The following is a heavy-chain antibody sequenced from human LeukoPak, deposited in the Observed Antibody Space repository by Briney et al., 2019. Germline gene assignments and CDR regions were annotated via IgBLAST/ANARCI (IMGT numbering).Heavy chain of an antibody. V-gene: IGHV3-21*01. CDR2: ISSSSSYI. CDR3: ARDAFDILTGYHRFDP. D-gene: IGHD3-9*01. CDR1: GDSISRSDSY. J-gene: IGHJ5*02. Sequence: ETLSLTCSVSGDSISRSDSYWDWIRQPPWKGLEWVSSISSSSSYIYYADSVKGRFTISRDNAKNSLYLQMNSLRAEDTAVYYCARDAFDILTGYHRFDPWGQGTLVTVSS.